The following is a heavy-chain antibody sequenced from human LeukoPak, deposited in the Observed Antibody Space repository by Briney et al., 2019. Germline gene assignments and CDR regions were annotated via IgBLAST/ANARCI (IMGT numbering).Heavy chain of an antibody. Sequence: PSGTLSLTCAVSGGSISSRNWWSWVRQPPGKGLEWIGEIYHSGSTNYNPSLKTRVTISVDKSKNQFSLKLSSVTAADTAVYYCARGGGTGYYYYYMDVWGKGTTVTISS. CDR2: IYHSGST. J-gene: IGHJ6*03. CDR1: GGSISSRNW. D-gene: IGHD4-23*01. V-gene: IGHV4-4*02. CDR3: ARGGGTGYYYYYMDV.